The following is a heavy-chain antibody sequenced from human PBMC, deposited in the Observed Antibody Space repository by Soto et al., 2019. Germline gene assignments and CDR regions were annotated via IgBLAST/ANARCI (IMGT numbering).Heavy chain of an antibody. J-gene: IGHJ3*02. D-gene: IGHD4-17*01. CDR1: SGSISSSNW. CDR2: IYHNGST. CDR3: ESRDRTVTAFDI. V-gene: IGHV4-4*02. Sequence: QVQLQESGPGLVKPSGTLSLTCAVSSGSISSSNWSSWFRQPPGKGLEWIGGIYHNGSTNYNPSLKSRVTIAVDKSKNQFSLKLSSVTASVTAVYYWESRDRTVTAFDIWGQGTMVTVSS.